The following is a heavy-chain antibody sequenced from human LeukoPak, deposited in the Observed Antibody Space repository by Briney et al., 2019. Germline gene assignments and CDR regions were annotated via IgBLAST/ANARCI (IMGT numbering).Heavy chain of an antibody. CDR1: GFSFSIYF. J-gene: IGHJ4*02. D-gene: IGHD3-16*01. CDR2: ISRTSEDI. CDR3: AGGGDFDS. V-gene: IGHV3-21*01. Sequence: PGGSLRLSCAASGFSFSIYFMNWVRQAPGKGLEWVSSISRTSEDIHYADSVRGRFAFSRDNAKTSVYLQMNSLRAEDTAVYFCAGGGDFDSWGQGILVTVSA.